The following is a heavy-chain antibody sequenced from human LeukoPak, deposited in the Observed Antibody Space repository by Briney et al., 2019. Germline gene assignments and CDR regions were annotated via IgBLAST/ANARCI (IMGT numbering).Heavy chain of an antibody. D-gene: IGHD3-10*01. V-gene: IGHV4-39*01. Sequence: SETLSLTCTVSGGSISSSSYYWGWIRQPPGKGLEWIGSIYYSGSTYYNPSLKSQVTISVDTSKNQFSLELSSVTAADTAVYYCARHEGVLWFGESVDYWGQGTLVTVSS. CDR2: IYYSGST. J-gene: IGHJ4*02. CDR3: ARHEGVLWFGESVDY. CDR1: GGSISSSSYY.